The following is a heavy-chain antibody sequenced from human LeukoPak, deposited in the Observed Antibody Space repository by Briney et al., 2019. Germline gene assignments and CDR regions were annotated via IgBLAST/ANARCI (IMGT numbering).Heavy chain of an antibody. Sequence: PGGSLRLSCAASGFTFSSYAMSWVRQAPGKGLEWVSAISGSGGSTYYADSVKGRFTISRDNSKNTLYLQMNSLRAEDTAVYYRAKAPSNYGDYGLRYYYYGMDVWGQGTTVTVSS. V-gene: IGHV3-23*01. D-gene: IGHD4-17*01. CDR3: AKAPSNYGDYGLRYYYYGMDV. CDR2: ISGSGGST. J-gene: IGHJ6*02. CDR1: GFTFSSYA.